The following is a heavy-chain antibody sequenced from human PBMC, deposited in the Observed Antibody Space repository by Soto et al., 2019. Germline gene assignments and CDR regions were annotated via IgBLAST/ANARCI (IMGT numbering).Heavy chain of an antibody. J-gene: IGHJ4*02. CDR1: GFTFSNYW. D-gene: IGHD6-13*01. CDR3: ARIRYSSSCFDY. CDR2: IKQDGSVR. V-gene: IGHV3-7*01. Sequence: EVQLVESGGGSVQPGGSLRLSCAASGFTFSNYWMSWVRQAPGKGLEWVANIKQDGSVRYYVDSVKGRFTISRDNAMSSVYLQMNSLRAEDTSVYYCARIRYSSSCFDYWGQGTLVTVSS.